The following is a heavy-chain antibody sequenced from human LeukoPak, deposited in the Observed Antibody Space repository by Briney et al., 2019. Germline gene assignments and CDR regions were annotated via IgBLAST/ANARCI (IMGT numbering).Heavy chain of an antibody. CDR3: ARRRGYSYGPRPYYYFGMDV. CDR1: GGPFSGYH. V-gene: IGHV4-34*01. D-gene: IGHD5-18*01. CDR2: INHSGST. J-gene: IGHJ6*02. Sequence: PSETLSLTCAVYGGPFSGYHWSWIPQPPGKGLEWFGEINHSGSTNYNPSLKSRVTISVDTSKNHFSLKLSSVTAADTAVYYCARRRGYSYGPRPYYYFGMDVWGQGTTVTVSS.